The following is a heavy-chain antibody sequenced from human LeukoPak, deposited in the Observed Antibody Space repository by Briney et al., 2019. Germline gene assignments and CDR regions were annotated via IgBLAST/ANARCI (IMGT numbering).Heavy chain of an antibody. Sequence: PGGSLRLSCAASGFSFSVYWMHWVRQAPGKGPVWVSRIKTDGSITDYADFVKGRFTISRDNAKNTLYLQMSSLRAEDTAVYYCARDRLHYVEYEKTFDYWGQGTLVTVSS. J-gene: IGHJ4*02. D-gene: IGHD4-17*01. CDR3: ARDRLHYVEYEKTFDY. CDR1: GFSFSVYW. V-gene: IGHV3-74*01. CDR2: IKTDGSIT.